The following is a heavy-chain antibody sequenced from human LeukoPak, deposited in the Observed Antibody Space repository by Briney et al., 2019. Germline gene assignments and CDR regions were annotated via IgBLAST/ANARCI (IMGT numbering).Heavy chain of an antibody. CDR1: GYTLTELS. Sequence: ASVKVSCKVSGYTLTELSMHWVRQAPGKGLEWMGGFDPEDGKTIYAQKFQGRVTMTEDTSTDTAYMELSSLRSEDTAVYYCATDARYYYYYYGMDVWGQGTTVTVSS. CDR3: ATDARYYYYYYGMDV. J-gene: IGHJ6*02. CDR2: FDPEDGKT. V-gene: IGHV1-24*01.